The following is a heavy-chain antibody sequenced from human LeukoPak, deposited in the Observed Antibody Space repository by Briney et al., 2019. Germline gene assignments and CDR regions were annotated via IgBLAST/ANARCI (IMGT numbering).Heavy chain of an antibody. CDR3: AKDVLLRSVVVTAIPGFDY. CDR2: ISYDGSNK. V-gene: IGHV3-30*18. CDR1: GYSFSSYG. D-gene: IGHD2-21*02. Sequence: GGSLRLSCAASGYSFSSYGMHWARQAPGKGLEWVAVISYDGSNKYYADSVKGRFTISRDNSKNTLYLQMNSLRPEDTAVYYCAKDVLLRSVVVTAIPGFDYWGQGTLVTVSS. J-gene: IGHJ4*02.